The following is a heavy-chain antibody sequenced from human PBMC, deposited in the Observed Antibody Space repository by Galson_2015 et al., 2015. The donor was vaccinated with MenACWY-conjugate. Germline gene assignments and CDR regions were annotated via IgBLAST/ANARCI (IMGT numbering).Heavy chain of an antibody. V-gene: IGHV3-23*01. CDR1: GFTFSSFA. Sequence: SLRLSCAASGFTFSSFAMSWVRQAPGKGLEWVSALSDSGGHTHHPDSLEGRVTNSRDNPLRKLYLQMNSLRAEDTAVYYCAKVAGYCSDDTCYSDYWGQGTLVTVSS. CDR2: LSDSGGHT. D-gene: IGHD2-15*01. J-gene: IGHJ4*02. CDR3: AKVAGYCSDDTCYSDY.